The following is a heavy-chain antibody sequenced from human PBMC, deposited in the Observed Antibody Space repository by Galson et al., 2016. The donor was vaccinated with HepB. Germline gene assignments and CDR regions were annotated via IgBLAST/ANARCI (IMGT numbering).Heavy chain of an antibody. J-gene: IGHJ4*02. CDR2: IIPKFSST. Sequence: SCKASGYTFNSYGFGWLRQAPGQGLEWMGGIIPKFSSTHYAQKFQGRVTITADESTSTVYMELNSLGSDDTAVYYCAGVARFRELFWDFWGQGTLVTVSS. CDR1: GYTFNSYG. CDR3: AGVARFRELFWDF. D-gene: IGHD3-10*01. V-gene: IGHV1-69*01.